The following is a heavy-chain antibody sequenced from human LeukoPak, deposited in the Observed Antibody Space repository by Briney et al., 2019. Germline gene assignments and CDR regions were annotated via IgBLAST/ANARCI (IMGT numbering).Heavy chain of an antibody. D-gene: IGHD3-16*01. CDR3: ARGGQGGIYDAFDI. V-gene: IGHV3-48*01. Sequence: GGSLRLSCAASGFTFSSYSMNWVRQAPGKGLEWVSYISSSSSTIYYADSVKGRFTISRDNSKHTLYLQMNGLRAEDTAVYYCARGGQGGIYDAFDIWGQGTMVTVSS. CDR2: ISSSSSTI. J-gene: IGHJ3*02. CDR1: GFTFSSYS.